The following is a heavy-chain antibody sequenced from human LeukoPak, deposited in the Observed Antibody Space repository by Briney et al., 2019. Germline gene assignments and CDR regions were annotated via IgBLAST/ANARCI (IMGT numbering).Heavy chain of an antibody. J-gene: IGHJ4*02. Sequence: SETLSLTCTVSGGSISSYYWSWIRQPAGKGLEWIGRIYTSGSTNYNPSLKSRVTISVDTSKNQFSLKLSSVTAADTAVYYCARDATQSGSFHFDYWGQGTLVTVSS. D-gene: IGHD1-26*01. CDR2: IYTSGST. CDR3: ARDATQSGSFHFDY. V-gene: IGHV4-4*07. CDR1: GGSISSYY.